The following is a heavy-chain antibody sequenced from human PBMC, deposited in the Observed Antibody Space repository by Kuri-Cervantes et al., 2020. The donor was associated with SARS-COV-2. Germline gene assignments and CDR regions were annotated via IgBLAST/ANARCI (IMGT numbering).Heavy chain of an antibody. Sequence: GESLKISCAASGFTFSDYYMSWIRQAPGKVLEWVSYISSSGSTIYYADSVKGRFTISRDNAKNSLYLQMNSLRAEDTAVYYCARSGYYYNNWFDPWGQGTLVNVSS. J-gene: IGHJ5*02. CDR3: ARSGYYYNNWFDP. CDR2: ISSSGSTI. V-gene: IGHV3-11*04. CDR1: GFTFSDYY. D-gene: IGHD3-22*01.